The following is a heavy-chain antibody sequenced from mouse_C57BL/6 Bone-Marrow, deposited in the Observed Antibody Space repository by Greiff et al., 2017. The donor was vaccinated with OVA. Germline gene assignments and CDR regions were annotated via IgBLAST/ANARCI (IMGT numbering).Heavy chain of an antibody. J-gene: IGHJ1*03. CDR2: IDPNSGGT. CDR3: AREGDYYYGSSWYFDV. CDR1: GYTFTSYW. V-gene: IGHV1-72*01. Sequence: QVQLQQPGAELVKPGASVKLSCKASGYTFTSYWMHWVKQRPGRGLEWIGRIDPNSGGTKYNEKFKSKATLTVDKPSSTAYMQLSSLTSVDSAVYYCAREGDYYYGSSWYFDVWGTGATVTVSS. D-gene: IGHD1-1*01.